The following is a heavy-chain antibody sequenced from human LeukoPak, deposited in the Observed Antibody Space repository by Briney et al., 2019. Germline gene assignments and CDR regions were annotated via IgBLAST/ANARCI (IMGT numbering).Heavy chain of an antibody. CDR2: MNPNSGNT. D-gene: IGHD1-26*01. J-gene: IGHJ4*02. V-gene: IGHV1-8*03. CDR1: GYTFTSYD. CDR3: ARSAQKWELLGDY. Sequence: ASVKVSCKASGYTFTSYDINWVRQATGQGLEWMGRMNPNSGNTGYAQKFQGRVTITRNTSISTAYMELSSLRSEDTAVYYCARSAQKWELLGDYWGQGTLVTVSS.